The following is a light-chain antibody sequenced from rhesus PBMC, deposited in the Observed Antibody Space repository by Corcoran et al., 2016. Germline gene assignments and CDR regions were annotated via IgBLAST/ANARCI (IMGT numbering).Light chain of an antibody. CDR2: AAS. V-gene: IGKV1-25*01. Sequence: DIQMTQSPSSLSASVGDRVTITRRASQGISSYLAWYQQKPGKAPKLLIYAASTLQSGVPSRLSGSGSGTDFTLTLNSLQPEYFATYYCQQDNSYPLTFGGGTKVELK. CDR1: QGISSY. CDR3: QQDNSYPLT. J-gene: IGKJ4*01.